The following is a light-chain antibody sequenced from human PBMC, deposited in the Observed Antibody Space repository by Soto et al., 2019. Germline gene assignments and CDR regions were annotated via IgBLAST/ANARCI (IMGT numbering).Light chain of an antibody. Sequence: QSVLTQPASVSGSPGQSITISCTGTSSDIGGYNYVSWYQQHPGKAPKLMIYDVSNRPSGVSNRFSGSKSGNTASLTISWLQAEDEADYYFSSYTSSSTLVFGTGTKVTVL. J-gene: IGLJ1*01. CDR1: SSDIGGYNY. CDR3: SSYTSSSTLV. V-gene: IGLV2-14*01. CDR2: DVS.